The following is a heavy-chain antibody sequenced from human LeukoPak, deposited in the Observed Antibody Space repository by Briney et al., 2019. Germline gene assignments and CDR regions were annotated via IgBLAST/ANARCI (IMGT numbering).Heavy chain of an antibody. D-gene: IGHD2-15*01. CDR1: GFTFSSYG. Sequence: PGGSLRLSCAASGFTFSSYGMHWVRQAPGKGLEWVAFIRYDGSNKYYADSVKGRFTISRDNSKNTLYLQMNSLRAEDTAVYYCAKDILQGPYCSGGSCYSTNYYYGMDVWGQGTTVTVSS. CDR2: IRYDGSNK. V-gene: IGHV3-30*02. J-gene: IGHJ6*02. CDR3: AKDILQGPYCSGGSCYSTNYYYGMDV.